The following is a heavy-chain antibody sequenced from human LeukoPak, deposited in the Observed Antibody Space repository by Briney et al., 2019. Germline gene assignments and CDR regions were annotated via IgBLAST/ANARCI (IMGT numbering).Heavy chain of an antibody. CDR3: VRGLRPRQINYAMDV. CDR1: EVVVSANY. J-gene: IGHJ6*02. CDR2: LYSGGDT. Sequence: GGSLRLSCAASEVVVSANYMSWVRQAPGKGLEWVSALYSGGDTYYVDSAKGRFSISRDNSKNTLYLHMNSLRPEDTAVYYCVRGLRPRQINYAMDVWGQGSTAVVTS. V-gene: IGHV3-66*02. D-gene: IGHD3-16*01.